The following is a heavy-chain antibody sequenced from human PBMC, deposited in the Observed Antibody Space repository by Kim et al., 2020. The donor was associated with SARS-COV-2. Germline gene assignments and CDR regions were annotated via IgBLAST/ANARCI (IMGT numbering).Heavy chain of an antibody. V-gene: IGHV3-30*04. D-gene: IGHD3-10*01. CDR2: ISYDGSNK. J-gene: IGHJ4*02. Sequence: GGSLRLSCAASGFTFSSYAMHWVRQAPGKGLEWVAVISYDGSNKYYADSVKGRFTISRDNSKNTLYLQMNSLRAEDTAVYYCAREGRLYGSDDYWGQGALVTVSS. CDR3: AREGRLYGSDDY. CDR1: GFTFSSYA.